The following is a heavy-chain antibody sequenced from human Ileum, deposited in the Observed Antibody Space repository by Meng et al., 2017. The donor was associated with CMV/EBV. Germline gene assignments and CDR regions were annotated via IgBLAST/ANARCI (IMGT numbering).Heavy chain of an antibody. CDR2: INPNTGDT. D-gene: IGHD5-18*01. J-gene: IGHJ4*02. V-gene: IGHV1-2*06. Sequence: LVQFGLRLKKPGASVKVSCKVSGYTFTGHKIHWVRQAPGQGLEWMGRINPNTGDTKNAQNFQGRVPMTRDTSNGTAYMELTNLRSDDTAVYFCTWSWIHLWSHDFDYWGQGTLVTVSS. CDR1: GYTFTGHK. CDR3: TWSWIHLWSHDFDY.